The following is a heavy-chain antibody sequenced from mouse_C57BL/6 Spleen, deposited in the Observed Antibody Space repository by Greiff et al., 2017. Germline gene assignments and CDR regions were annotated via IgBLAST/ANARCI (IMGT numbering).Heavy chain of an antibody. CDR3: ARGRGSSSFAY. CDR2: IDPSDSYP. Sequence: QVQLQQPGAELVKPGASVKLSCKASGYTFTSYWMQWVKQRPGQGLEWIGEIDPSDSYPNYNQKFKGKATLTVDTSSSTTYMQLSSLTSEDSAVYYGARGRGSSSFAYWGQGTLVTVSA. CDR1: GYTFTSYW. V-gene: IGHV1-50*01. D-gene: IGHD1-1*01. J-gene: IGHJ3*01.